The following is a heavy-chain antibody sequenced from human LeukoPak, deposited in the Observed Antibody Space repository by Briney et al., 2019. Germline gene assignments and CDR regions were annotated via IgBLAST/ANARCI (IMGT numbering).Heavy chain of an antibody. J-gene: IGHJ4*02. Sequence: SETLSLTCAVYGGSFSGYYWSWIRQPPGKGLEWIGEINHSGSTNYNPSLKSRVTISVDTSKNQFSLKLSSVTAADTAVYYCARRATLKSYSIYGYWGQGTLVTVSS. CDR3: ARRATLKSYSIYGY. CDR1: GGSFSGYY. V-gene: IGHV4-34*01. D-gene: IGHD6-13*01. CDR2: INHSGST.